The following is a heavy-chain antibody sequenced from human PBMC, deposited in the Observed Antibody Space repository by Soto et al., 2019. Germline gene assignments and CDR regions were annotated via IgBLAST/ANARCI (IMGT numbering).Heavy chain of an antibody. V-gene: IGHV4-59*01. CDR2: IYYSGST. Sequence: PSETLSLTCTVSGGSISSYYWSWIRQPPGKGLEWIGYIYYSGSTNYNPSLKSRVTISVDTSKNQFSLKLSSVTAADTAVYYCARVVGGGSYYFAYWGQGTLVTVSS. J-gene: IGHJ4*02. D-gene: IGHD1-26*01. CDR3: ARVVGGGSYYFAY. CDR1: GGSISSYY.